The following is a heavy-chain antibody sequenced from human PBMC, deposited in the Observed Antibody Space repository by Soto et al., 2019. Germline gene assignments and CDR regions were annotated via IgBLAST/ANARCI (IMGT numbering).Heavy chain of an antibody. CDR2: IWYDGSNK. J-gene: IGHJ3*02. CDR3: ARDLNGSGREEDI. D-gene: IGHD3-10*01. Sequence: GGSLRLSCAASGFTFSSYGMHWVRQAPGKGLEWVAVIWYDGSNKYYAESVKGRFAISRDNSKNTLYLQMNSLRAEDTAVYYCARDLNGSGREEDIWGQGTMVTVSS. CDR1: GFTFSSYG. V-gene: IGHV3-33*01.